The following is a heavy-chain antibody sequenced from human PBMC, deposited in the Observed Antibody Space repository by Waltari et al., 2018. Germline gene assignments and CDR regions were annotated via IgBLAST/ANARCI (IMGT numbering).Heavy chain of an antibody. CDR1: Y. CDR3: ARDSRSSGFFDY. Sequence: YLDWVRQAPGQGPGWMGIINPSGGGTTYAQKVQGRVTMTRDTSTSTVYMELSSLRSEDTAVYHCARDSRSSGFFDYWGQGTLVTVSS. J-gene: IGHJ4*02. CDR2: INPSGGGT. V-gene: IGHV1-46*01. D-gene: IGHD3-22*01.